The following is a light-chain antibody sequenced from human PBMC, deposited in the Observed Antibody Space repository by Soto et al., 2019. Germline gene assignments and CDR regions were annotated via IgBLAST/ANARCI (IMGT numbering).Light chain of an antibody. Sequence: QSALTQPASVSGSPGQSITISCTGTSSDVGSYNLVSWYQQHPGKAPKLMIYEGSKRPSGVSNRFSGSKSGNTASLTISGLHVEDEADYYCCSYAGSYTFVVFGGGTKLTVL. CDR2: EGS. CDR1: SSDVGSYNL. V-gene: IGLV2-23*03. J-gene: IGLJ3*02. CDR3: CSYAGSYTFVV.